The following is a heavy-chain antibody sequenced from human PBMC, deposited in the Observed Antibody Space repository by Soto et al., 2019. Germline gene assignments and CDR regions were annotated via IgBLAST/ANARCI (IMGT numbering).Heavy chain of an antibody. CDR3: ARVKSYDSSGYWYYFDY. D-gene: IGHD3-22*01. J-gene: IGHJ4*02. CDR1: GGSISSGDYY. CDR2: IYYSGST. V-gene: IGHV4-30-4*01. Sequence: SETLSLTCTVSGGSISSGDYYWSWIRQPPGKGLEWIGYIYYSGSTYYNPSLKSRVTISVDTSKNQFSLKLSSVTAADTAVYYCARVKSYDSSGYWYYFDYWGQGTLVTVSS.